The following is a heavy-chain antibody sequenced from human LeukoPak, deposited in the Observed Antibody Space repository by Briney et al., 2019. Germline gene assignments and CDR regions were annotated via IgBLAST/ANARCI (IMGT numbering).Heavy chain of an antibody. CDR1: GFSFSESY. CDR2: ISGSGSSM. V-gene: IGHV3-11*01. CDR3: ARGKRRFDY. Sequence: GESLTLFCAACGFSFSESYMSWIRQTPGRGLEWVAYISGSGSSMYYGDAVKGRFTISRDNARNSLYLYMSSLRADDTAVFYCARGKRRFDYWGQGTLVTVSS. J-gene: IGHJ4*02.